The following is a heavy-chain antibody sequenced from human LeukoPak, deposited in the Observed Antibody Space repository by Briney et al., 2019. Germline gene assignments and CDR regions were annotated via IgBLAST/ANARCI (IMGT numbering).Heavy chain of an antibody. CDR3: ARDFYGSGRSNWFDP. D-gene: IGHD3-10*01. CDR2: SYNGGTT. CDR1: GFTVSSNY. V-gene: IGHV3-66*02. J-gene: IGHJ5*02. Sequence: GGSLRLSCAASGFTVSSNYVNWVRQTPGKGLEWVSVSYNGGTTDYADSVKGRFTISRDNSRNTLYLQMNSLRVEDAAVYYCARDFYGSGRSNWFDPWGQGTLVTVSS.